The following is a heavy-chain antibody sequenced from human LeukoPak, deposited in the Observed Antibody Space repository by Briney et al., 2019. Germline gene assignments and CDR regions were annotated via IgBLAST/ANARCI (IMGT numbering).Heavy chain of an antibody. J-gene: IGHJ4*02. D-gene: IGHD5-24*01. CDR1: SGSFSGYY. V-gene: IGHV4-34*01. CDR2: INHSGST. CDR3: ARGDGRDGYKGKSDY. Sequence: SETLSLTCAVYSGSFSGYYWSWIRQPPGKGLEWIGEINHSGSTSHNPSLKSRVTISVDTSKNQFSLKLTSVTAADTALYYCARGDGRDGYKGKSDYWGQGTLVTVSS.